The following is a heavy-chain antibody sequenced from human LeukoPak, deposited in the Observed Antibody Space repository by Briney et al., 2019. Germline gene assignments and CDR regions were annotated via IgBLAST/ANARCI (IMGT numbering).Heavy chain of an antibody. D-gene: IGHD5-12*01. J-gene: IGHJ4*02. Sequence: SVMVSCKASGGTFSSYAISWVRQAPGQGLEWMGGIIPIFGTANYAQKFQGRVTITTDESTSTAYMELSSLRSEDTAVYYCARSTRSYSGYDFPAYWVQGTLVTVSS. CDR3: ARSTRSYSGYDFPAY. CDR1: GGTFSSYA. CDR2: IIPIFGTA. V-gene: IGHV1-69*05.